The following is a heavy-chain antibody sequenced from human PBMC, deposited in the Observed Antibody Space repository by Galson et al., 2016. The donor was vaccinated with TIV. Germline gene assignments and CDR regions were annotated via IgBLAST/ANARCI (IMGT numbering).Heavy chain of an antibody. Sequence: SVKVSCKASGYSFSTYGITWVRQAPGQGLQWMGWISGHSGQRKFAEKFQGRVSITAHTSTSTAYMELRSLKADDTAVYYCARDDVDYDSIGYMDDWGQGTLVIVSS. V-gene: IGHV1-18*01. J-gene: IGHJ4*02. CDR3: ARDDVDYDSIGYMDD. CDR2: ISGHSGQR. CDR1: GYSFSTYG. D-gene: IGHD3-22*01.